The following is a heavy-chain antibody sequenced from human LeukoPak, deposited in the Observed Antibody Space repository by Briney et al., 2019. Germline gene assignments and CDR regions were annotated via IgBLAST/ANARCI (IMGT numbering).Heavy chain of an antibody. J-gene: IGHJ2*01. D-gene: IGHD6-13*01. CDR2: IRYDGSNK. Sequence: GGSLRLSCAASGFTFSSYGMHWVRQAPGKGLEWVAFIRYDGSNKYYADSVKGRFTISRDNSKNTLYLQMNSLRAEDTAVYYCAKDRGEQQLKWYFDLWGRGTLVTVSS. CDR1: GFTFSSYG. V-gene: IGHV3-30*02. CDR3: AKDRGEQQLKWYFDL.